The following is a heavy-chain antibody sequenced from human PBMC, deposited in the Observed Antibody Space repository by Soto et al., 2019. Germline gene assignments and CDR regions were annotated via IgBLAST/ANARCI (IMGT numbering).Heavy chain of an antibody. V-gene: IGHV3-64*01. J-gene: IGHJ6*03. Sequence: GSLSLACGAGGVTIAGYALHRVKKDPGKGLEWVSGISSNGVSTYYANSVQGRFTISGDNSKNTVYLQMGSLRPEDMAVYYCARRARPDFYYMDVWGKGTTVTVSS. D-gene: IGHD6-6*01. CDR2: ISSNGVST. CDR3: ARRARPDFYYMDV. CDR1: GVTIAGYA.